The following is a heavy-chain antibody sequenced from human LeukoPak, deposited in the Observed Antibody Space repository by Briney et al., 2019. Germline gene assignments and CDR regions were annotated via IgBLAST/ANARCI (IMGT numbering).Heavy chain of an antibody. CDR3: VKEHCSSTSCFYFDY. V-gene: IGHV3-23*01. Sequence: GGSLRLSCAASGFTFSVYAMSWVRQAPGKGLEWVSAISGNGGGGTHYADSVKGRFTISRDNSKNTLYLQMSSLRAEDTTVYYCVKEHCSSTSCFYFDYWGQGTLVTVSS. J-gene: IGHJ4*02. CDR1: GFTFSVYA. D-gene: IGHD2-2*01. CDR2: ISGNGGGGT.